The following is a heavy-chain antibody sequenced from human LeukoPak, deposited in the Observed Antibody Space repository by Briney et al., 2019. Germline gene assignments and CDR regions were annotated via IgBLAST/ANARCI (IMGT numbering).Heavy chain of an antibody. CDR1: GFTVSSNS. CDR2: IYSDNT. CDR3: AKAEWELRRPGGFDI. J-gene: IGHJ3*02. D-gene: IGHD1-26*01. Sequence: GGSLRLSCTVSGFTVSSNSMSWVRQAPGKGLEWVSFIYSDNTHYSDSVKGRFTISRDNSENTLYLQMNGLRAEDTAVYYCAKAEWELRRPGGFDIWGHGTMVTVSA. V-gene: IGHV3-66*03.